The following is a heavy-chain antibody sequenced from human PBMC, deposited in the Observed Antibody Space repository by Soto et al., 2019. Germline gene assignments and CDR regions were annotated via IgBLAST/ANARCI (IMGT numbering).Heavy chain of an antibody. CDR3: ARRYGSAIDY. Sequence: KTSETLSLTCTVSGVSVSDYHWTWIRLTPKKELQWIGYIYYSGSTNYNPSLKSRVTISVDTSKNQFSLKLSSVTAADTAVYYCARRYGSAIDYWGQGTLVTVSS. V-gene: IGHV4-59*08. CDR1: GVSVSDYH. J-gene: IGHJ4*02. CDR2: IYYSGST. D-gene: IGHD1-26*01.